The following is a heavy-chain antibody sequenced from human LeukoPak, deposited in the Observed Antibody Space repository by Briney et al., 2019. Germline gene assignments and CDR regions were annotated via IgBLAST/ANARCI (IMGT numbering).Heavy chain of an antibody. CDR1: GYSFTNYC. CDR2: IYPGDSDT. Sequence: GKPLKISCKGSGYSFTNYCIGWVRQMPGKGPEWMGIIYPGDSDTRYSPSFQGQVTISADKSISTAYLQWSSLKASDTAMYYCARGDYSNQYYFDYWGQGTLVTVSS. D-gene: IGHD4-11*01. J-gene: IGHJ4*02. V-gene: IGHV5-51*01. CDR3: ARGDYSNQYYFDY.